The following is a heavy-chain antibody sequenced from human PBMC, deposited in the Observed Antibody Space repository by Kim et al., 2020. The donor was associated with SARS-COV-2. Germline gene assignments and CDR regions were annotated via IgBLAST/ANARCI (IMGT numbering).Heavy chain of an antibody. V-gene: IGHV3-66*01. J-gene: IGHJ4*02. CDR2: ST. D-gene: IGHD1-7*01. CDR3: ARVGNWNYDY. Sequence: STYYADSVKGRFTISRDNAKNTQYLQMNSLRAEDTAVYYCARVGNWNYDYWGQGTLVTVSS.